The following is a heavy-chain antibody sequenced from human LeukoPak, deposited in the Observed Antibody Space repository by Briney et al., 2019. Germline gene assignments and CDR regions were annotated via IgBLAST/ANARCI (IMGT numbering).Heavy chain of an antibody. CDR2: INQSGST. Sequence: SETLSLTCAVYGGSFSGYYWSWIRQPPGKGLEWIGEINQSGSTNYNPSLKSRVTISVDTSKNQFSLKLSSVTAADTAVYYCARVTGEKGPYYYHGMDVWGQGTTVTVSS. CDR1: GGSFSGYY. CDR3: ARVTGEKGPYYYHGMDV. D-gene: IGHD1-14*01. J-gene: IGHJ6*02. V-gene: IGHV4-34*01.